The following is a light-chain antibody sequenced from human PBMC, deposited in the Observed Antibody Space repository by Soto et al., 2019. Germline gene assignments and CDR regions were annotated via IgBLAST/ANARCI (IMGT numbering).Light chain of an antibody. V-gene: IGLV1-44*01. J-gene: IGLJ3*02. Sequence: QSVLTQPPSASGTPGQRVTISCSGSSSNIGTNTVNWYQQLPGTAPKLLIYGNNHRPSGVPDRFSGSKSGTSASLAISGLQSEDEADYHCAAWDDSLNGLVVFGGATNLTVL. CDR2: GNN. CDR1: SSNIGTNT. CDR3: AAWDDSLNGLVV.